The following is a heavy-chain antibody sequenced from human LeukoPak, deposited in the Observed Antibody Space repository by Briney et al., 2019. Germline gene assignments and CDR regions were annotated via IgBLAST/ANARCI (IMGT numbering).Heavy chain of an antibody. CDR3: ARNYCSSTSCYRGFAFDI. J-gene: IGHJ3*02. D-gene: IGHD2-2*02. CDR1: TGAMNRGAYY. Sequence: SQTLSLTCTVSTGAMNRGAYYWSWIRQPPGKGLEWIGYIYHSGSSYYNPSLKSRVTISVDRSKNQFSLKLSSVTAADTAVYYCARNYCSSTSCYRGFAFDIWGQGTMVTVSS. CDR2: IYHSGSS. V-gene: IGHV4-30-2*01.